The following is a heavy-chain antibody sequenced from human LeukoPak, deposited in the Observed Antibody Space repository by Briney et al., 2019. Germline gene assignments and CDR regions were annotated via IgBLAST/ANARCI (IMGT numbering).Heavy chain of an antibody. CDR2: ISGSGGST. D-gene: IGHD1-26*01. Sequence: PGGSLRLSCAASGFTLSSYAMSWVRQAPGKGLEWVSAISGSGGSTYYADSVKGRFTISRDNSKNTLYLQMNSLGAEDTAVYYCATERSGSYSNPQPWFDYWGQGTLVTVSS. V-gene: IGHV3-23*01. CDR3: ATERSGSYSNPQPWFDY. CDR1: GFTLSSYA. J-gene: IGHJ4*02.